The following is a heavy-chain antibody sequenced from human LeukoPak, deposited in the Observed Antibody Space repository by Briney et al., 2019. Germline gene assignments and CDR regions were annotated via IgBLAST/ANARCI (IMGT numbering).Heavy chain of an antibody. Sequence: GGSLRLSRAGSGFTFSNYAMIWVRQAPGKGLEWVSAIGGAGGNTHYAESVKGRFTISRDNSKNTLFLQMNSLRADDTAVYYCAKDPNGDHIGAFDFWGQGTMVSVSS. V-gene: IGHV3-23*01. CDR1: GFTFSNYA. CDR3: AKDPNGDHIGAFDF. J-gene: IGHJ3*01. CDR2: IGGAGGNT. D-gene: IGHD4-17*01.